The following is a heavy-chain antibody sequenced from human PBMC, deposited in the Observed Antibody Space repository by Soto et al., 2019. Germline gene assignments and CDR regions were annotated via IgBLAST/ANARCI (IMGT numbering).Heavy chain of an antibody. Sequence: VQLLESGGGLVQPGGSLRLSCAASGFTFSDYAMNWVRQAPGKWLEWVSDLIGSGDSGRYADSVKGRFTISRDNSKNTLYLQMNSLRVYDTAVDYGGKERRGSGWAVCKDWRQGTLGSVSS. CDR3: GKERRGSGWAVCKD. CDR1: GFTFSDYA. V-gene: IGHV3-23*01. J-gene: IGHJ4*02. CDR2: LIGSGDSG. D-gene: IGHD6-19*01.